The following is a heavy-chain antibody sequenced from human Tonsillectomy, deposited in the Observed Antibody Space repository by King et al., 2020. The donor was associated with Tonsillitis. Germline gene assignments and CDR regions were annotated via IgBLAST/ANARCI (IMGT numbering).Heavy chain of an antibody. CDR2: ITDGDGET. CDR3: AKERTVTTIAVDY. J-gene: IGHJ4*02. CDR1: GFTFGSYD. D-gene: IGHD4-17*01. V-gene: IGHV3-23*04. Sequence: VQLVESGGGLVQPGGSLRLSCAASGFTFGSYDMSWVRQAPGKGLEWVSAITDGDGETYYADSVKGRFAISRDDSKNTLYLQMDSLRAEDTAVYYCAKERTVTTIAVDYWDQGALVTVSS.